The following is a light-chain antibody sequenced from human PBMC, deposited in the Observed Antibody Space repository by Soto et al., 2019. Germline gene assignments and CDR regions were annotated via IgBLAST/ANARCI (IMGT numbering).Light chain of an antibody. CDR2: GAS. V-gene: IGKV3-15*01. J-gene: IGKJ1*01. CDR3: QQYNNWPRT. CDR1: QSVGSY. Sequence: EIVMTQSPATLSLSPGERATLSCRASQSVGSYLVWYQQKPGQAPRLLIYGASTGATGVPARFSGSGSGTEFTLAISSLQSEDFEVYYCQQYNNWPRTFGQGTKVEIK.